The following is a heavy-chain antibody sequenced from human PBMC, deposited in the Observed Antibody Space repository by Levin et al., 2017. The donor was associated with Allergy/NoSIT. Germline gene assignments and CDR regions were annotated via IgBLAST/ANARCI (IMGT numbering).Heavy chain of an antibody. CDR1: GYSFTSYW. Sequence: KTGGSLRLSCKGSGYSFTSYWIGWVRQMPGKGLEWMGIIYPGDSDTRYSPSFQGQVTISADKSISTAYLQWSSLKASDTAMYYCARHRDYSNYVNYYYGMDVWGQGTTVTVSS. D-gene: IGHD4-11*01. V-gene: IGHV5-51*01. CDR3: ARHRDYSNYVNYYYGMDV. J-gene: IGHJ6*02. CDR2: IYPGDSDT.